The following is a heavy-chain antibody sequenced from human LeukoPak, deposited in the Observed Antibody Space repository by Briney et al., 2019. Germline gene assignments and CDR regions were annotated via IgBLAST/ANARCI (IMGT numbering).Heavy chain of an antibody. Sequence: ASVKVSCKVSGYTLTGLSMHWVRQAPGKGLEWMGGFDPEDGETIYAQKFQGRVTMTEDTSTDTAYMELSSLRSEDTAVYYCATAGSHDSSGYYLGAFDIWGQGTMVAVSS. D-gene: IGHD3-22*01. V-gene: IGHV1-24*01. CDR2: FDPEDGET. CDR3: ATAGSHDSSGYYLGAFDI. CDR1: GYTLTGLS. J-gene: IGHJ3*02.